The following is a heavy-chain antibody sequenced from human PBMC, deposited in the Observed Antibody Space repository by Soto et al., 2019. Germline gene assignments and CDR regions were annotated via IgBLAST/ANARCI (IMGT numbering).Heavy chain of an antibody. CDR2: INHSGST. CDR3: ARISLCSGGSCYSEWFDP. Sequence: SETLSLTCAVYGGSFSGYYWSWIRQPPGKGLEWIGEINHSGSTNYNPSLKSRVTISVDTSKNQFSLKLSSVTAADTAVYYCARISLCSGGSCYSEWFDPWRQGTLVTVSS. J-gene: IGHJ5*02. CDR1: GGSFSGYY. D-gene: IGHD2-15*01. V-gene: IGHV4-34*01.